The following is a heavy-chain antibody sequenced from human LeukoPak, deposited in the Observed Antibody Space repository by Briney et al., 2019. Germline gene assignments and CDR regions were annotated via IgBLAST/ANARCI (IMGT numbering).Heavy chain of an antibody. CDR3: ARIKWELGPHFDY. J-gene: IGHJ4*02. D-gene: IGHD1-26*01. Sequence: GGSLRLSCAASGFTFSTYWMHWVRQAPGKGLVWVSRINSDGTTTTFADSVKGRFTISRDNAKSTLYLQMNSLRAEDTAVYYCARIKWELGPHFDYWGQGTLVTVSS. CDR1: GFTFSTYW. CDR2: INSDGTTT. V-gene: IGHV3-74*01.